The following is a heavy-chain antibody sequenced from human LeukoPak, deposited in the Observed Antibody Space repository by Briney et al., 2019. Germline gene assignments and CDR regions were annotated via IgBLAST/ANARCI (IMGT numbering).Heavy chain of an antibody. D-gene: IGHD1-7*01. CDR3: ARGMYNWNYGNNWFDP. J-gene: IGHJ5*02. CDR2: IYHSGST. CDR1: GGSISSSNW. Sequence: PSETLSLTCAVSGGSISSSNWWSWVRQPPGKGLEWIGEIYHSGSTNYNPSLKSRVTISVDKSKNQFSLKLSSVTAADTAVYYCARGMYNWNYGNNWFDPWGQGTLVTVSS. V-gene: IGHV4-4*02.